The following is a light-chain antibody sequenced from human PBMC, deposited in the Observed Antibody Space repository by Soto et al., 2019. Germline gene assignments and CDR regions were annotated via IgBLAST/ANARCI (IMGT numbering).Light chain of an antibody. J-gene: IGKJ2*01. Sequence: EIVMTQSPDSLSVLVGERATITCTSSQTVLHDTDSRNYLSWFQQKPRQPPKLLISWASTRESGVPARFSGSGSETDFTLTISDLQAEDVAVYYCQQYYGTPPTFGQGSKLDIK. V-gene: IGKV4-1*01. CDR2: WAS. CDR3: QQYYGTPPT. CDR1: QTVLHDTDSRNY.